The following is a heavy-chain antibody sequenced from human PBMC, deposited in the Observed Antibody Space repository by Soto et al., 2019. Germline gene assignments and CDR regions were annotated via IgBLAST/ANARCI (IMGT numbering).Heavy chain of an antibody. CDR2: SSGSGIST. CDR3: AKEPVGPDWYFDL. V-gene: IGHV3-23*01. J-gene: IGHJ2*01. Sequence: DGQLLESGGGLVQPGGSLRLSCAASGFTFRSYAMSWVRQAPGKGLEGVSGSSGSGISTHYADSVKGRFTVSRDNSKNTLYLQMNSLRAEDTAVYNCAKEPVGPDWYFDLWGRGTLVTVSS. CDR1: GFTFRSYA.